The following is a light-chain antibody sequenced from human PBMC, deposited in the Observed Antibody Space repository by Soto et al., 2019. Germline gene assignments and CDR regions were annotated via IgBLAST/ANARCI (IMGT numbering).Light chain of an antibody. CDR3: ATWDDSLNGL. V-gene: IGLV1-44*01. CDR2: NNN. J-gene: IGLJ2*01. Sequence: QSVLTQPTSASGTPGQRVTISCSGSSSNIGSNTVNWYQQLPGTAPKLLIYNNNQRPSGVPDRFSGSKSGTSASLAISGLQSEDEADYYCATWDDSLNGLFGGGTKLTVL. CDR1: SSNIGSNT.